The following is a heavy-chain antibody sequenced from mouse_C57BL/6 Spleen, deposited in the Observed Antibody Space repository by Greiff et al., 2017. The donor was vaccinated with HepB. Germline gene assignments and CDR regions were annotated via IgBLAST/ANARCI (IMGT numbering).Heavy chain of an antibody. CDR3: TSFITTVH. CDR1: GYTFTDYE. J-gene: IGHJ3*01. Sequence: QVQLQQSGAELVRPGASVTLSCKASGYTFTDYEMHWVKQTPVHGLEWIGAIDPETGGTAYNQKFKGKAILTADKSSSTAYMELRSLTSEDSAVYYCTSFITTVHWGQGTLVTVSA. CDR2: IDPETGGT. V-gene: IGHV1-15*01. D-gene: IGHD1-1*01.